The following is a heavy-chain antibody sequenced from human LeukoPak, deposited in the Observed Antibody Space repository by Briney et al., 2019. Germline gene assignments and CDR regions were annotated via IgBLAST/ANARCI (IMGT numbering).Heavy chain of an antibody. D-gene: IGHD5-18*01. Sequence: SETLSLTCAVYGGSFSGYYWSWIRQPPGKGLEWIGEINHSGSTNYNPSLKSRVTISVDTSKNQFSLKLSPVTAADTAVYYCASRPLDTAMALYYFDYWGQGTLVTVSS. CDR3: ASRPLDTAMALYYFDY. CDR2: INHSGST. V-gene: IGHV4-34*01. CDR1: GGSFSGYY. J-gene: IGHJ4*02.